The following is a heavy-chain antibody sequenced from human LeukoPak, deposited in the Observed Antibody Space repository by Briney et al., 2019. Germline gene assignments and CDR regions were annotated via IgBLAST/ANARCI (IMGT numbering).Heavy chain of an antibody. V-gene: IGHV5-51*01. Sequence: GESLKISCKGLGYSFTTYWIGWVRQMPGKGLEWMGIIYPGDSDTRYNPSFQGQVTISTDKSIGTACLHWSSLKASDTAMYYCARRGWDAEWFDPWGQGTLVTVSS. CDR3: ARRGWDAEWFDP. CDR1: GYSFTTYW. D-gene: IGHD1-26*01. CDR2: IYPGDSDT. J-gene: IGHJ5*02.